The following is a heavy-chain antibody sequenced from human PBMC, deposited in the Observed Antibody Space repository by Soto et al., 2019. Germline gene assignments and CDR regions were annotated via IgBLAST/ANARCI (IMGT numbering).Heavy chain of an antibody. CDR3: ARGVVAAYGGGWFVP. D-gene: IGHD2-15*01. CDR1: GFTFSSYG. J-gene: IGHJ5*02. V-gene: IGHV3-33*01. CDR2: IWYDGSNK. Sequence: QVQLVESGGGVVQPGRSLRLSCAASGFTFSSYGMHWVRQAPGKGREWVAVIWYDGSNKYYADSVKGRFTISRDNSTNTLYRQMNCLRAGEAAVYYCARGVVAAYGGGWFVPWGQGTLVTVSS.